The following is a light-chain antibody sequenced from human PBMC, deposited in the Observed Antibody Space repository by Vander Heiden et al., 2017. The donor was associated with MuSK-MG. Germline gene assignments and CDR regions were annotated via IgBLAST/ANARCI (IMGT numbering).Light chain of an antibody. V-gene: IGLV2-23*02. Sequence: QSALTQPASVSGSPGPSITISCTGTSSDVGSYNLVPWYQQHPGKAPKLMIYEVSKRPAGVSNRFSGSKSGNTASLTISGLQAEDEADYYCCSYAGSSTWVVFGGGTKLTVL. CDR3: CSYAGSSTWVV. CDR2: EVS. J-gene: IGLJ2*01. CDR1: SSDVGSYNL.